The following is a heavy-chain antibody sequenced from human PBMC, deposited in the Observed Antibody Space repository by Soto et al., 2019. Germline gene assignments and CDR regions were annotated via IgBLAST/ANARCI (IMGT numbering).Heavy chain of an antibody. CDR1: GGSISSSSYY. J-gene: IGHJ4*02. CDR3: ARQGPNTHRPNDN. CDR2: MYYSGTT. Sequence: QLQLQESGPGLVKPSETLSLTCTVSGGSISSSSYYWGWIRQPLGKGLEWIGSMYYSGTTYYNPSLKSRVTIAVDTSKHQFALKLSSVTAADTAVYYCARQGPNTHRPNDNWGQGTLVTVTS. D-gene: IGHD3-22*01. V-gene: IGHV4-39*01.